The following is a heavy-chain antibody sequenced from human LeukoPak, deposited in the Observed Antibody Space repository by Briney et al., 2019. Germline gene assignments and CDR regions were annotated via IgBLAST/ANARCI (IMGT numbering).Heavy chain of an antibody. Sequence: GASVKVSCKSSGYSFTKYGISWVRQAPGQELEWMGWISAHNGNTNYAQKLQGRVTMTTDTSTSTAYMELRTLRSDDTAVYYCARDHSYASRGGSFDYWGQGTLVTVSS. CDR2: ISAHNGNT. V-gene: IGHV1-18*01. CDR3: ARDHSYASRGGSFDY. CDR1: GYSFTKYG. D-gene: IGHD3-16*01. J-gene: IGHJ4*02.